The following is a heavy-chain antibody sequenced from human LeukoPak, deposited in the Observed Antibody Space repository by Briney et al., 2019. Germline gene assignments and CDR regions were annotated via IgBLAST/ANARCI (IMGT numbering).Heavy chain of an antibody. CDR1: GGSIGSYY. D-gene: IGHD3-10*01. Sequence: SETLSLTCTVSGGSIGSYYWSWIRQPPGKGLEWIGYIYYSGSTNYNPSLKSRVTISVDTSKNQFSLKLSSVTAADTAVYYCASTDYYGSGSYYTPLGYWGQGTLVTVSS. CDR3: ASTDYYGSGSYYTPLGY. CDR2: IYYSGST. J-gene: IGHJ4*02. V-gene: IGHV4-59*08.